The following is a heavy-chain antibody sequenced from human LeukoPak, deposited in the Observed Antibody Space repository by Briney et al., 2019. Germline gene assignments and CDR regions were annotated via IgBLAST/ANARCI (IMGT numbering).Heavy chain of an antibody. Sequence: MPSETLSLTCTVSGGSISSSSYYWGWIRQPPGKGLEWIGSIYYSGSTYYNPSLKSRVTISVDTSKNQFSLKLSSVTAADTAVYYCARARDYGDPIDYWGQGTLVTVSS. CDR3: ARARDYGDPIDY. V-gene: IGHV4-39*07. CDR1: GGSISSSSYY. J-gene: IGHJ4*02. D-gene: IGHD4-17*01. CDR2: IYYSGST.